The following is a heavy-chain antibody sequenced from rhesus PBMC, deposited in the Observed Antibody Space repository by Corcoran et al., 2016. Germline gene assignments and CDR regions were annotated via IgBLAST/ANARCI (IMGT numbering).Heavy chain of an antibody. J-gene: IGHJ4*01. V-gene: IGHV4-173*01. CDR3: ARDPNYEDDYGYYYY. CDR1: GGSISSNY. CDR2: ISGSGGST. D-gene: IGHD3-9*01. Sequence: QLQLQESGPGLVKPSETLSLTGAVSGGSISSNYWSWIRQPPGKGLRWIGRISGSGGSTDYNPSLKSRVTISTDTSKNQFSLKLSSVTAADTAVYYCARDPNYEDDYGYYYYWGQGVLVTVSS.